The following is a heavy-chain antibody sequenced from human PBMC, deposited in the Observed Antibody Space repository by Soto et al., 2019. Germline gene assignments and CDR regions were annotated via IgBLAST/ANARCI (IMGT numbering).Heavy chain of an antibody. V-gene: IGHV4-39*01. CDR1: GGSISSSSYY. CDR3: ARSGDILTGYYSRNYYYYMDV. CDR2: IYYSGST. Sequence: SETLSLTCTVSGGSISSSSYYWGWIRQPPGKGLEWIGSIYYSGSTYYNPSLKSRVTISVDTSKNQFSLKLSSVTATDTAVYYCARSGDILTGYYSRNYYYYMDVWGKGTTVTVSS. D-gene: IGHD3-9*01. J-gene: IGHJ6*03.